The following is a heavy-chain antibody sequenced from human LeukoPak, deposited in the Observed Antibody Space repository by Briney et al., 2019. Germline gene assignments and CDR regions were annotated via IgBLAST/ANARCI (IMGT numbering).Heavy chain of an antibody. CDR2: ISANDGNT. V-gene: IGHV1-18*01. D-gene: IGHD3-10*01. CDR3: ARESHVTREDY. J-gene: IGHJ4*02. CDR1: GYTFTSYG. Sequence: ASVKVSCKASGYTFTSYGISWVRQAPGQGLEWMGWISANDGNTDYPQKRQGRVTMTTDTSTSTAYMELRSLRSDDTAVYYCARESHVTREDYWGQGALVTVSS.